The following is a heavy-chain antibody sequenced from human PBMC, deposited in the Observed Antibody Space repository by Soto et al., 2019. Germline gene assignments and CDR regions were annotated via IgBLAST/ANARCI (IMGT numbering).Heavy chain of an antibody. Sequence: XGTLSLTCTVSGDSVSKYYWNWIRQPSGKGLEWIGRIHSTRSPNYNPSLKSRVTMSVDTSKNQFSLKLNLTSVTAADTAVYYCARSPAYGDYANLDTWGQGTLVTAPQ. CDR2: IHSTRSP. V-gene: IGHV4-4*07. D-gene: IGHD4-17*01. J-gene: IGHJ5*02. CDR3: ARSPAYGDYANLDT. CDR1: GDSVSKYY.